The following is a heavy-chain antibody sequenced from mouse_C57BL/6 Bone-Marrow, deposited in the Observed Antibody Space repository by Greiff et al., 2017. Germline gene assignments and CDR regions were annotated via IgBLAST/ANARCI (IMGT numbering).Heavy chain of an antibody. J-gene: IGHJ2*01. CDR3: ARERSYYSNYDFDY. CDR2: IDPSDSYT. Sequence: QVQLKQPGAELVMPGASVKLSCKASGYTFTSYWMHWVKQRPGQGLEWIGEIDPSDSYTNYNQKFKGKSTLTVDKSSSTAYMQLSSLTSEDSAVYYCARERSYYSNYDFDYGGQGTTLTVSS. V-gene: IGHV1-69*01. D-gene: IGHD2-5*01. CDR1: GYTFTSYW.